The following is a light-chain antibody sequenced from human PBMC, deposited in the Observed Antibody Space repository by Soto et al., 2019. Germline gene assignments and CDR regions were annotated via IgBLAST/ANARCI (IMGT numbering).Light chain of an antibody. V-gene: IGLV1-51*01. CDR3: GSWDSSLSAYV. CDR2: DDN. J-gene: IGLJ1*01. CDR1: SSNIGGNS. Sequence: QSVLTQPPSVSAAPGQKVTISCSGSSSNIGGNSVSWYQQLPGTAPKLLLYDDNKRPSGIPDRFSGSKSGTSAPLSITGFQTGDEADDYCGSWDSSLSAYVFGTGTKVTV.